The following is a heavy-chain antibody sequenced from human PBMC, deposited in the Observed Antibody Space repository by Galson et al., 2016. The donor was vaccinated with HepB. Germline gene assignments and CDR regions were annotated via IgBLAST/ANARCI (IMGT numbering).Heavy chain of an antibody. CDR3: ARVRRRGSSNYYFYSGMDV. V-gene: IGHV4-34*01. Sequence: SETLSLTCAVYDGLLSGFHWGWVRQPPGKGLEWIGEVTYGGDSNKNPSLMSRVTMSVDTSKNQFSLKVSSVTAADTAVYYCARVRRRGSSNYYFYSGMDVWGPGTTVTVSS. J-gene: IGHJ6*02. CDR2: VTYGGDS. D-gene: IGHD3-16*01. CDR1: DGLLSGFH.